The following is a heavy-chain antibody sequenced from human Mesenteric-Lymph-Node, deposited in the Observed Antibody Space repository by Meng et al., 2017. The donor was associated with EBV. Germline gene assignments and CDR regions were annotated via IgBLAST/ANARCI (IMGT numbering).Heavy chain of an antibody. J-gene: IGHJ5*02. CDR3: ASAQCSGGGCPGGS. CDR1: GGSISSSNW. D-gene: IGHD2-15*01. Sequence: QGQLKGSGPALVNPSGTLSLPCAVSGGSISSSNWWSWVRQPPGKGLEWIGEIYHSGITNYNPSLSSRVTMSVDKSKNQFSLNLISLTAADTAVYYCASAQCSGGGCPGGSWGQGTLVTVSS. V-gene: IGHV4-4*02. CDR2: IYHSGIT.